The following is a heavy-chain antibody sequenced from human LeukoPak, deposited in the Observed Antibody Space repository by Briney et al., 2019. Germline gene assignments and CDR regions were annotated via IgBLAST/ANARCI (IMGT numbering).Heavy chain of an antibody. V-gene: IGHV4-59*12. D-gene: IGHD3-10*01. J-gene: IGHJ4*02. CDR1: GGSISSYY. CDR3: ARDTYYYGSGSYYFDY. Sequence: SETLSLTCTVSGGSISSYYWSWIRQPPGKGLEWIGYIYYSGSTNYNPSLKSRVTISVDTSKNQYSLKLSSVTAADTAVYYCARDTYYYGSGSYYFDYWGQGTLVTVSS. CDR2: IYYSGST.